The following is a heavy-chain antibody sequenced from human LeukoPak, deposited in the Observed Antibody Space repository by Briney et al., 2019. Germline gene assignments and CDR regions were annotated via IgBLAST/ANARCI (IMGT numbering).Heavy chain of an antibody. CDR3: ASGWYDAGGDHY. J-gene: IGHJ4*02. V-gene: IGHV4-59*01. Sequence: PSETLSFTCTISGGSITGYYWSWIRQPPGKGLEWIGYIYYSGSTNYNPSLKSRVTISVDTSKNQFSLKLSSVTAADTAVYYCASGWYDAGGDHYWGQGTLVTVSS. CDR2: IYYSGST. CDR1: GGSITGYY. D-gene: IGHD6-19*01.